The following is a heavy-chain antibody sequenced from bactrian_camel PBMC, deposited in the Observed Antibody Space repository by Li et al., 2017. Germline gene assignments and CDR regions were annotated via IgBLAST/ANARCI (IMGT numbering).Heavy chain of an antibody. Sequence: HVQLVESGGGSVQSGESLKLACRIALFVYADTYIAWFRQAPGKEREGVAALRFGDRGEFYADSVKGRFTISLDKGKSSLDLQMNNLRPEGTGMYYCALRGLARCVRFRTEYSFARLGQGTQVTVS. J-gene: IGHJ4*01. CDR2: LRFGDRGE. CDR1: LFVYADTY. D-gene: IGHD2*01. V-gene: IGHV3S63*01.